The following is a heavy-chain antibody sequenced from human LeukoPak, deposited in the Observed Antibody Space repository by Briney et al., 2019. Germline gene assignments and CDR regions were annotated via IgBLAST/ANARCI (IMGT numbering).Heavy chain of an antibody. CDR1: GDSVSSNSVA. J-gene: IGHJ5*02. V-gene: IGHV6-1*01. CDR2: TYYTSKWNN. Sequence: SQTLSLTCAISGDSVSSNSVAWNWFRQSPSRGLEWLGRTYYTSKWNNDYAVSVQSRIAVNTDTSKNQFSLHLNSVTPEDTAVYYCARQAYRRFDPWGQGTLVTVSS. CDR3: ARQAYRRFDP.